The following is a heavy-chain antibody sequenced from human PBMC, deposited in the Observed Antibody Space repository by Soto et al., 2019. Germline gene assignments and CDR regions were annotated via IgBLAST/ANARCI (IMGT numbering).Heavy chain of an antibody. D-gene: IGHD2-21*02. CDR2: IIPIFGTA. CDR3: ARRGYCGGDCSNYYYYGMDV. Sequence: QVQLVQSGAEVKKPGSSVKVSCKASGGTFSSYAISWVRQAPGQGLEWMGGIIPIFGTANYAQKFQGRVTITEDESTSTAYMELSSLRSEDTAVYYCARRGYCGGDCSNYYYYGMDVWGPGTTVTVSS. CDR1: GGTFSSYA. J-gene: IGHJ6*02. V-gene: IGHV1-69*01.